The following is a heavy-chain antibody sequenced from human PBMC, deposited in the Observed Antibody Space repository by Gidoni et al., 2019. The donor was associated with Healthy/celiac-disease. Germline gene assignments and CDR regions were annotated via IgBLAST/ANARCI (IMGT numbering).Heavy chain of an antibody. Sequence: SHISATGNTVAYADSVKGRFTISRDNDKNSVFLQMNNLRDEDSAVYFCTRGPVTRLPRFDFWGQGTLATVSS. CDR3: TRGPVTRLPRFDF. D-gene: IGHD4-17*01. CDR2: ISATGNTV. J-gene: IGHJ4*02. V-gene: IGHV3-48*02.